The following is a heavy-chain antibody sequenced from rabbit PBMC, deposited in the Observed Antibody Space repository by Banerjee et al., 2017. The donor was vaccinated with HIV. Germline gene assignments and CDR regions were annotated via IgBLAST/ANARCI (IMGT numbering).Heavy chain of an antibody. CDR2: IYAGSSGST. CDR3: ARDRGYAGYGYDTRLDL. D-gene: IGHD7-1*01. CDR1: GFSFSSSYY. Sequence: QSLEESGGDLVKPGASLTLTCTASGFSFSSSYYMCWVRQAPGKGLEWIACIYAGSSGSTYYASWAKGRFTISKTSSTTVTLQMTSLTAADTATYFCARDRGYAGYGYDTRLDLWGPGTLVTVS. V-gene: IGHV1S40*01. J-gene: IGHJ3*01.